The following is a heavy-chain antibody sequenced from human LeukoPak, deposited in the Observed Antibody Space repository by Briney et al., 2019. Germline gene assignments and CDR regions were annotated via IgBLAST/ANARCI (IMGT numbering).Heavy chain of an antibody. CDR3: AKESGNAFNDPFDM. J-gene: IGHJ3*02. D-gene: IGHD3-16*01. CDR2: IGTSGRST. CDR1: GFTVSSNY. V-gene: IGHV3-23*01. Sequence: SGGSLRLSCAASGFTVSSNYMSWVRQAPGKGLEWVSGIGTSGRSTYHADSVKGRFTISRDNSKNTLYLQMNSLRAEDTALYYCAKESGNAFNDPFDMWGQGTMVIVSS.